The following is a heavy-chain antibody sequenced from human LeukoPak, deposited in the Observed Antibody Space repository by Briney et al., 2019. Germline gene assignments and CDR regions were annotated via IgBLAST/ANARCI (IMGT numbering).Heavy chain of an antibody. CDR1: GFTFSDYY. J-gene: IGHJ2*01. D-gene: IGHD2-15*01. Sequence: PGGSLRLSCAVSGFTFSDYYMSWIRQAPGKGLEWVSYISDTTTYTNYADSVKGRFTISRDNAKNSLYLQMNSLRDEDTAVYYCTRLFWDQGGILDWYFDLWGRGTLVTVSS. V-gene: IGHV3-11*06. CDR2: ISDTTTYT. CDR3: TRLFWDQGGILDWYFDL.